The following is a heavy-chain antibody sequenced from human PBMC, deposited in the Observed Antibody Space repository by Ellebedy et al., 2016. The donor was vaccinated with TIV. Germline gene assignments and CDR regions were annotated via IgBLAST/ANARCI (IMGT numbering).Heavy chain of an antibody. CDR2: IYPGDSDT. D-gene: IGHD3-10*01. J-gene: IGHJ4*02. CDR3: ARLDGVPLFDY. Sequence: PGGSLRLSCKGSGYSFTSYWIGWVRQTPGKGLEWMGIIYPGDSDTRYSPSFQGQVNISADKSISTDYLQWSSLKASDTAMYYCARLDGVPLFDYWGQGTLVTVSS. V-gene: IGHV5-51*01. CDR1: GYSFTSYW.